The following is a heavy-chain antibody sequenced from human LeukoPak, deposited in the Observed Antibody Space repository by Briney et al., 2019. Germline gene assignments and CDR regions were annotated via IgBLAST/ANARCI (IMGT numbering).Heavy chain of an antibody. CDR1: GGSIGTYY. Sequence: SETLSLTCSVSGGSIGTYYWSWIRQPPGKGLEWIGYVYYTGWTSYNPSVKSRVTISADTSKNQFSLRLSSVTAADTALYYCARGTLSGSYYGLDHWGQGTLVTVSS. J-gene: IGHJ4*02. V-gene: IGHV4-59*01. CDR3: ARGTLSGSYYGLDH. CDR2: VYYTGWT. D-gene: IGHD1-26*01.